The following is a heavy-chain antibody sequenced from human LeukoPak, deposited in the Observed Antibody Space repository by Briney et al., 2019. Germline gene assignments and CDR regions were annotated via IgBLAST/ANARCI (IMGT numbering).Heavy chain of an antibody. CDR1: GGSITSYY. D-gene: IGHD3-16*02. V-gene: IGHV4-59*01. Sequence: SETLSLTCTVSGGSITSYYWSWIRQPPGKGLEWIGYIYYSGSTNYNPSLKSRVTISVATAKNQFSLKLNSVTAADTAVYYCARHYIWGSYRYRDSFDIWSQGTMVTVSS. CDR3: ARHYIWGSYRYRDSFDI. CDR2: IYYSGST. J-gene: IGHJ3*02.